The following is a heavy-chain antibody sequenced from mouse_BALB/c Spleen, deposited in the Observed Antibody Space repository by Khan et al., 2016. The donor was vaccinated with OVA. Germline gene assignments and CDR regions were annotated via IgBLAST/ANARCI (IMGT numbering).Heavy chain of an antibody. Sequence: QVQLKESGAELAKPGASVKMSCKASGYTFTSYWMHWVNQRPGQGLEWIGYINPSSGYTEYNQNFKDKATLTADKSSSTAYMQLSSLTSEASAVDYCARDRIDYWGQGTTLTVSS. CDR2: INPSSGYT. CDR1: GYTFTSYW. CDR3: ARDRIDY. J-gene: IGHJ2*01. V-gene: IGHV1-7*01.